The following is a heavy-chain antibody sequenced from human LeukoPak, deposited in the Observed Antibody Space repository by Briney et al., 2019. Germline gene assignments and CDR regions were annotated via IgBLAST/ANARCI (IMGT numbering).Heavy chain of an antibody. D-gene: IGHD3-10*02. Sequence: PGGSLRLSCAASGFTFSSYSMNWVRQAPRQGLEWVSSIISSSSYIYYADSVKGRFTISRDTAKNSLYLQMNSLRAEDTAVYYCAELGITMIGGVWGKGTTVTISS. V-gene: IGHV3-21*01. CDR1: GFTFSSYS. CDR3: AELGITMIGGV. CDR2: IISSSSYI. J-gene: IGHJ6*04.